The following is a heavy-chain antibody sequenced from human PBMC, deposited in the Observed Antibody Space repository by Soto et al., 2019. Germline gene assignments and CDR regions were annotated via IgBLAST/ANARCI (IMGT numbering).Heavy chain of an antibody. J-gene: IGHJ4*02. V-gene: IGHV2-5*02. CDR1: GFSLSTTGVA. CDR3: AHSQRGPRDF. Sequence: QITLKESGPTLVRPTQPLTLTCTFSGFSLSTTGVAVAWIRQPPGEALEWLALIYWDDDKRYNSSLKSRLTITKDTSRDQVVLAMTNMDPMDTATYFCAHSQRGPRDFWGPGILVTVSS. CDR2: IYWDDDK. D-gene: IGHD5-12*01.